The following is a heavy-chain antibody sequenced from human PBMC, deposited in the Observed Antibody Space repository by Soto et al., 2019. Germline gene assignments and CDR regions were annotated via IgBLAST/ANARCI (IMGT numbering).Heavy chain of an antibody. CDR1: GFTFSSYS. J-gene: IGHJ1*01. V-gene: IGHV3-48*02. D-gene: IGHD3-22*01. CDR3: ARDPPSSYYDSSGYYPEYFHH. CDR2: ISSSSSTI. Sequence: HPGGSLRLSCAASGFTFSSYSMNWVRQAPGKGLEWVSYISSSSSTIYYADSVKGRFTISRDNAKNSLYLQMNSLRDEDTAVYYCARDPPSSYYDSSGYYPEYFHHWGQGSLVTVSS.